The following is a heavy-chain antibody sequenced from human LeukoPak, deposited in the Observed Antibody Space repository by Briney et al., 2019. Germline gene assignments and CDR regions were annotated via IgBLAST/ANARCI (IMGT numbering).Heavy chain of an antibody. Sequence: SETLSLTCTVSGVSIRSSNNFWGWIRQPPGKGLEWIGSMHYSGTTYYIPSLRSRATISVDTSKNQFSLKLSSVTAADTAVYCCARHEEEDVSNAKTFDFWGQGTLVTVSS. V-gene: IGHV4-39*01. D-gene: IGHD5-24*01. CDR3: ARHEEEDVSNAKTFDF. CDR2: MHYSGTT. CDR1: GVSIRSSNNF. J-gene: IGHJ4*02.